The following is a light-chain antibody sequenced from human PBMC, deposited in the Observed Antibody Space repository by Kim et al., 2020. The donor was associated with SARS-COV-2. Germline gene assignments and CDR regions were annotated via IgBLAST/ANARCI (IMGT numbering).Light chain of an antibody. J-gene: IGLJ3*02. CDR2: DKH. V-gene: IGLV1-51*01. Sequence: GQKVTISCSGSSSNIGNSYVYWYQQLPGTAPKLLIYDKHKRPSGIPDRFSGSKSGTSATLGITGLQTGDEADYYCGTWDSSLGAGVFGGGTQLTVL. CDR1: SSNIGNSY. CDR3: GTWDSSLGAGV.